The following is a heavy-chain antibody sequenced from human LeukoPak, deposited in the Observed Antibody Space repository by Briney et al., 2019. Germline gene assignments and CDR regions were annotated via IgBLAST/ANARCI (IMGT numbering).Heavy chain of an antibody. D-gene: IGHD6-19*01. J-gene: IGHJ4*02. CDR3: AKDWDCISRSGCLFDY. CDR2: ISGSGGST. CDR1: GFTFSSYA. Sequence: GGSLRLSCAASGFTFSSYAMSWVRQAPGKGLEWVSAISGSGGSTYYADSVKGRFTISRDNSKNTLYLQMNSLRAEDTAVYYCAKDWDCISRSGCLFDYWGQGTLVTVSS. V-gene: IGHV3-23*01.